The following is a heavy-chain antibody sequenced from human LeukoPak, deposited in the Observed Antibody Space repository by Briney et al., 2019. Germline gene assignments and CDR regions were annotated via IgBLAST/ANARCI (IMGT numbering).Heavy chain of an antibody. CDR2: IYPGDSDT. D-gene: IGHD3-9*01. CDR1: GYSFTSYW. CDR3: ARQDFPDYDILTGYANFDY. V-gene: IGHV5-51*01. Sequence: GESLKVSCKGSGYSFTSYWIGWVRQMPGKGLEWMGIIYPGDSDTRYSPSFQGQVTISADKSISTAYLQWSSLKASDTAMYYCARQDFPDYDILTGYANFDYWGQGTLVTVSS. J-gene: IGHJ4*02.